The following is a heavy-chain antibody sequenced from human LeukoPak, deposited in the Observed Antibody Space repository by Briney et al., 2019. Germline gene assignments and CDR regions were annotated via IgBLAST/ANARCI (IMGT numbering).Heavy chain of an antibody. CDR1: GFTFSSYD. V-gene: IGHV3-48*03. Sequence: GGSLRLSCAASGFTFSSYDMNWVRQAPGKGLEWVSYISSSGSTIYYADSVKGRFTISRDNAKNSLYLQMNSLRAEDTAVYYCARDGDCGGACGNGFDSWGQGTMVTVSS. CDR2: ISSSGSTI. J-gene: IGHJ3*02. CDR3: ARDGDCGGACGNGFDS. D-gene: IGHD2-21*02.